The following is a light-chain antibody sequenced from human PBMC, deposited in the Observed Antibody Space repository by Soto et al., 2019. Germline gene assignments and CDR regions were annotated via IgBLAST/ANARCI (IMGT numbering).Light chain of an antibody. Sequence: EIVLTQSPVTLSLSPGERATLSCGASQSVSSYLAWYQQKAGQAPRLLIYDASTRAAGIPARFSGSGSGTDFTLTISSLDPDDFVVYFCQQRASWPLTFGGGTRVEIK. CDR2: DAS. J-gene: IGKJ4*01. CDR1: QSVSSY. V-gene: IGKV3-11*01. CDR3: QQRASWPLT.